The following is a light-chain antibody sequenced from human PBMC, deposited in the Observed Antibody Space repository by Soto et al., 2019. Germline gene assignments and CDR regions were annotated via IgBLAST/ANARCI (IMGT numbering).Light chain of an antibody. CDR2: EVT. CDR1: SSDVGGYNY. Sequence: QSALTQPPSASGSPGQSVTISCTGTSSDVGGYNYVSWYQQYPGRAPKLMIYEVTKRPSGVPDRFSGSKSGNTASLTVSGYQAEEEADSYCSSYAASNNFYFVFGGGTKLTVL. J-gene: IGLJ3*02. V-gene: IGLV2-8*01. CDR3: SSYAASNNFYFV.